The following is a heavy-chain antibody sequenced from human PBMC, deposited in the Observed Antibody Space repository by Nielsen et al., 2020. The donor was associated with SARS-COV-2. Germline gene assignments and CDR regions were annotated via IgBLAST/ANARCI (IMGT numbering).Heavy chain of an antibody. V-gene: IGHV1-69*13. D-gene: IGHD2-21*02. Sequence: SVKVSCKASGGTFSSYAINWVRQAPGQGLEWMGGIIPIFGTANYAQKFQGRVTITADESMSTAYMELSSLRSEDTAVYYCAICGGDCYSGSYWFDPWGQGTLVTVSS. CDR1: GGTFSSYA. CDR2: IIPIFGTA. J-gene: IGHJ5*02. CDR3: AICGGDCYSGSYWFDP.